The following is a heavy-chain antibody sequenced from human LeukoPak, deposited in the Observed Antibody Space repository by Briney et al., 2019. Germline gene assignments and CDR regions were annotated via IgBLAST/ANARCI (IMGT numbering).Heavy chain of an antibody. V-gene: IGHV3-21*01. J-gene: IGHJ4*02. CDR3: ARDGGYCGGDCYSGFDY. Sequence: GGSLRLSCAASGFTFNNYSMNWVRQAPGKGLEWVSSISSRSSYMYYADSLKGRFTISRDNAKNSLYLQMNSLRAEDTAMYYCARDGGYCGGDCYSGFDYWGQGTLVTVSS. CDR2: ISSRSSYM. CDR1: GFTFNNYS. D-gene: IGHD2-21*02.